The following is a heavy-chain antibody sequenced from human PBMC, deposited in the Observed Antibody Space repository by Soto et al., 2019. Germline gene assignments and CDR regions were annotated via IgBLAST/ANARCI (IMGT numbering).Heavy chain of an antibody. CDR1: GYSFTSYW. D-gene: IGHD2-21*01. Sequence: GESLKISCKGSGYSFTSYWIGWVRQMPGKGLEWMGIIYPGDSDTRYSPSFQGQVTISADKSISTAYLQWSSLKASDTAMYYCARGCGGDCSGDAFDIWGQGTMVTVSS. CDR3: ARGCGGDCSGDAFDI. J-gene: IGHJ3*02. CDR2: IYPGDSDT. V-gene: IGHV5-51*01.